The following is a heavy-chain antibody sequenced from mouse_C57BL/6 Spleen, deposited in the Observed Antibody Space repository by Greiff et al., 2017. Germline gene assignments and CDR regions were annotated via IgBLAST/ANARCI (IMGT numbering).Heavy chain of an antibody. CDR1: GYAFTNYL. D-gene: IGHD2-4*01. CDR2: INPGSGGT. V-gene: IGHV1-54*01. J-gene: IGHJ4*01. CDR3: ARSELRRAMDY. Sequence: VQLQQSGAELVRPGTSVKVSCKASGYAFTNYLIEWVKQRPGQGLEWIGVINPGSGGTNYNEKFKGKATLTADKSSSTAYMQLSSLTSEDSAVYFCARSELRRAMDYWGQGTSVTVSS.